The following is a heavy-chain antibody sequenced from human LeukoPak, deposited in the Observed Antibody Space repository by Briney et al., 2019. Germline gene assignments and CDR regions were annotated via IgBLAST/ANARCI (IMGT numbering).Heavy chain of an antibody. D-gene: IGHD2-2*01. J-gene: IGHJ6*02. V-gene: IGHV4-34*01. Sequence: SETLPLTCAVYGGSFSGYYWSWIRQPPGKGLEWIGEINHSGSTNYNPSLKSRVTISVDTSKNQFSLKLSSVTAADTAVYYCARDIVVVPAAMWAYYGMDVWGQGTTVTVSS. CDR1: GGSFSGYY. CDR3: ARDIVVVPAAMWAYYGMDV. CDR2: INHSGST.